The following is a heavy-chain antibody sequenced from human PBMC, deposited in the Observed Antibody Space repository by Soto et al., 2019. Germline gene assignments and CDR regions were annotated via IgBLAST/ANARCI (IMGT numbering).Heavy chain of an antibody. CDR3: AREVYTAMVYYYYGMDV. Sequence: SETLSLTCAVYGGSFSGYYWSWIRQPPGKGLEWIGEINHSGSTNYNPSLKSRVTISVDTSKNQFSLKLSSVTAADTAVYYCAREVYTAMVYYYYGMDVWGQGTTVTVSS. CDR2: INHSGST. CDR1: GGSFSGYY. D-gene: IGHD5-18*01. V-gene: IGHV4-34*01. J-gene: IGHJ6*02.